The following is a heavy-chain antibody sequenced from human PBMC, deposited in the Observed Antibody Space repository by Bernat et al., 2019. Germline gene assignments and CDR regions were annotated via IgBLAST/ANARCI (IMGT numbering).Heavy chain of an antibody. J-gene: IGHJ6*02. D-gene: IGHD1-26*01. CDR3: AKEIVGANCYCYGMDV. Sequence: EVQLLESGGGLVQPGGSLRLSCAASGFTFSSYAMSWVRQAPGKGLEWVSAISGSGGSTYYADSVKGRFTISRDNSKNTQYLQMNSLTAEDTAVYYCAKEIVGANCYCYGMDVWGQGTTVTVSS. V-gene: IGHV3-23*01. CDR1: GFTFSSYA. CDR2: ISGSGGST.